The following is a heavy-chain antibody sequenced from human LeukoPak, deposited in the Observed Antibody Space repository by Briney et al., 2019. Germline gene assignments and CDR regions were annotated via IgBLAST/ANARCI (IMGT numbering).Heavy chain of an antibody. CDR2: ISSSGSMI. CDR1: GFTVSSYS. CDR3: ARDPESNWGWVLDY. V-gene: IGHV3-48*01. D-gene: IGHD7-27*01. Sequence: PGGSLRLSCAASGFTVSSYSMNWVRQVPGKGLEWVSHISSSGSMIWYGESVKGRFTISRDSAKNSLHLQMNSLRAEDTAVYYCARDPESNWGWVLDYWGQGTLVTVSS. J-gene: IGHJ4*02.